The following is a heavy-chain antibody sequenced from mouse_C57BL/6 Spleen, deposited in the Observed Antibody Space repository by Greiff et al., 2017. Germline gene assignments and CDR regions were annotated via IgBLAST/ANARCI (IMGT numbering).Heavy chain of an antibody. CDR3: ARGVPSPNYYAMDY. CDR1: GYTFTSYW. CDR2: LDPTRGGT. V-gene: IGHV1-72*01. Sequence: QVQLQQPGAELVKPGASVQMSCKASGYTFTSYWMHWVKQRPGRGLEWIGRLDPTRGGTMSNEKFKSKATLTVDKPSSTAYMQLSSLASEDCAVEYCARGVPSPNYYAMDYWGQGTSVTVAA. J-gene: IGHJ4*01. D-gene: IGHD5-1*01.